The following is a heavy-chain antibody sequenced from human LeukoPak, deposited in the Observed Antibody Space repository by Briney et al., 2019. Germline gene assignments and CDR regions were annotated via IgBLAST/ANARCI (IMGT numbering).Heavy chain of an antibody. CDR2: IDQGGSVK. D-gene: IGHD5-12*01. CDR3: ARVGYSGWNLEY. Sequence: PGGSLRLSCAASGLTFRSYWMSWVRQAPGKGLEWVANIDQGGSVKYYVDSVKGRFTISRDDAKNPLYVQMNSLRDEDTAVYYCARVGYSGWNLEYWGQGTLVTVSS. CDR1: GLTFRSYW. J-gene: IGHJ4*02. V-gene: IGHV3-7*01.